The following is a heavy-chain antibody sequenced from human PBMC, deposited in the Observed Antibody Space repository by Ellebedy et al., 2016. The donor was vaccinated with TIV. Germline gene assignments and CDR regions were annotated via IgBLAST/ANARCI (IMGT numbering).Heavy chain of an antibody. CDR3: ARDSASGYSYGLYFDY. Sequence: GGSLRLSCAASGFTFSTSAMNWVRQAPGKGLEWVSAISGSGGSTYYADSVKGRFTISRDNSKNTLYLQMNSLRDEDTAVYYCARDSASGYSYGLYFDYWGQGTLVTVSS. V-gene: IGHV3-23*01. CDR2: ISGSGGST. D-gene: IGHD5-18*01. CDR1: GFTFSTSA. J-gene: IGHJ4*02.